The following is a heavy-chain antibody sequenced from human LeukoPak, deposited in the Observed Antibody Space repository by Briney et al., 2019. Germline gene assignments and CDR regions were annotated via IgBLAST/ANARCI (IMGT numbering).Heavy chain of an antibody. CDR3: ARAFSVSAWFDP. D-gene: IGHD3-10*01. CDR1: GGSISSSSYY. CDR2: IYYSGST. V-gene: IGHV4-39*01. J-gene: IGHJ5*02. Sequence: SETLSLTCTVSGGSISSSSYYWGWIRQPPGKGLEWIGSIYYSGSTYYNPSLKSRVTISVDTFKNQFSLKLSSVTAADTAVYYCARAFSVSAWFDPWGQGTLVTVSS.